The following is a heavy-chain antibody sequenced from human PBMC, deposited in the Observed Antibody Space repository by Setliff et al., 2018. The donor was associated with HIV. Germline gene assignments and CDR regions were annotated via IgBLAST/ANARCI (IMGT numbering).Heavy chain of an antibody. V-gene: IGHV5-51*01. CDR2: IYPGDSDT. CDR3: ATPPTAVTTRYFAS. CDR1: GYTFTSYW. J-gene: IGHJ4*02. Sequence: GESLKISCKVSGYTFTSYWIAWVRQMPGKGLEWMGIIYPGDSDTRYSPSFQGQVTISADKSITTAYLQMTSLRAEDTAIYYCATPPTAVTTRYFASWGQGTLVTVSS. D-gene: IGHD4-17*01.